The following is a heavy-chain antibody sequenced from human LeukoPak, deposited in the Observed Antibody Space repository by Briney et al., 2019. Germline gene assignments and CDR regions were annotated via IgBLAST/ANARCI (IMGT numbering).Heavy chain of an antibody. CDR2: IKQDGSEK. CDR3: AKALSSSFYYFDL. CDR1: GFSFSIYW. V-gene: IGHV3-7*03. D-gene: IGHD3-16*02. Sequence: GGSLRLSCAASGFSFSIYWMSWVRQAPGKGLEWVANIKQDGSEKYYVDSVKGRFTISRDNAKNSLYLQMNSLRAEDTAVYYCAKALSSSFYYFDLGGRGTLVTVSS. J-gene: IGHJ2*01.